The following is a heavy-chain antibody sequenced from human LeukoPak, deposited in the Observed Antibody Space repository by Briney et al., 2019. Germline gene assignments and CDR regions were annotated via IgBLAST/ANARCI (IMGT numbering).Heavy chain of an antibody. V-gene: IGHV3-21*01. D-gene: IGHD1-14*01. Sequence: GGSLRLSCAASGFTFSSYDMHWVRQAPGKGLEWVSSVSSTSGYIYYADSVKGRFTISRDNSKNSVYLQMNSPRAEHTAVYYCARRSPEYYYYAMAVWGQGTTVTVSS. CDR2: VSSTSGYI. CDR3: ARRSPEYYYYAMAV. J-gene: IGHJ6*02. CDR1: GFTFSSYD.